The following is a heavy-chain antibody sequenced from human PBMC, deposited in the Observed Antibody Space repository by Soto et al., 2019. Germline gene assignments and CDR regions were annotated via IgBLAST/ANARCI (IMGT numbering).Heavy chain of an antibody. V-gene: IGHV3-23*01. J-gene: IGHJ4*02. Sequence: GGSLRLSCAASGFTFSTYAMAWVRQAPGKGLEWVSGVSASGLNTDYADPVKGRFYISRDNSKNTLYLQMNSLRAEDTAVYYCARDGGVGGSYYLYFWGQGTSVTVSS. CDR3: ARDGGVGGSYYLYF. CDR1: GFTFSTYA. D-gene: IGHD1-26*01. CDR2: VSASGLNT.